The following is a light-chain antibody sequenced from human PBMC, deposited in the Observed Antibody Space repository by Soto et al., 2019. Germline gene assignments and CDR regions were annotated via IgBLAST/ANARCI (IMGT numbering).Light chain of an antibody. J-gene: IGKJ2*01. CDR3: QQYNSYPYT. Sequence: DIPMTQSPSTLSASVEDRVTITCRASQSISSWLAWYQQKPGKAPKLLIYKASSLESGVPSRFSGSGSGTEFTLTISSLQPDDFATYYCQQYNSYPYTFGQGTKLEIK. V-gene: IGKV1-5*03. CDR2: KAS. CDR1: QSISSW.